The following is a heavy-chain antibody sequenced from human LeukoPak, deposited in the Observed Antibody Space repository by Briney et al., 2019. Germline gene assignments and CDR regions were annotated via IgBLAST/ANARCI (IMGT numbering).Heavy chain of an antibody. CDR2: IKYDASDE. V-gene: IGHV3-33*01. D-gene: IGHD1-26*01. CDR1: GFIFSNYG. J-gene: IGHJ4*02. CDR3: ARGQSVGWEIGVCDF. Sequence: GGSLRLSCAASGFIFSNYGMHWVRQTPGKGLEWVGLIKYDASDEYYADSVKGRFTISRDDSRNTLYLQMTSLRAEDTAVYYCARGQSVGWEIGVCDFWGQGSLVTAAS.